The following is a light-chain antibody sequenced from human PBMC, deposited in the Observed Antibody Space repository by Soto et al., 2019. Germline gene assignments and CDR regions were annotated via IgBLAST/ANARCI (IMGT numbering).Light chain of an antibody. CDR1: SSNIGSNT. Sequence: QAVVTQAPSASGTPGQRVTISCSGSSSNIGSNTVNWYQQLPGTAPKLLIYSNNQRPSGVPDRFSGSKSGTSASLAISGLQSEDEADYYCAAWDDSLHGYVFGTGTKVTVL. CDR2: SNN. J-gene: IGLJ1*01. CDR3: AAWDDSLHGYV. V-gene: IGLV1-44*01.